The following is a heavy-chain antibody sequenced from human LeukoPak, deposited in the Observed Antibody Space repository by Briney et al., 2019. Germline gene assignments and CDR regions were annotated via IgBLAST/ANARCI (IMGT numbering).Heavy chain of an antibody. D-gene: IGHD3-16*02. CDR2: INWNGGST. CDR1: GFTFDDYG. V-gene: IGHV3-20*04. J-gene: IGHJ4*02. CDR3: ARAGDDYVSGSYRPIDY. Sequence: TGGSLRLSCAASGFTFDDYGMSWVRRAPGKGLEWVSGINWNGGSTGYADSVKGRFTISRDNAKNSLYLQMNSLRAEDTALYYCARAGDDYVSGSYRPIDYWGQGTLVTVSS.